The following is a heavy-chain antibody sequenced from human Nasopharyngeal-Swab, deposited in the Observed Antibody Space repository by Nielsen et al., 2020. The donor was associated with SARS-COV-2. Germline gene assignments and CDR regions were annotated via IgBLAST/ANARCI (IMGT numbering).Heavy chain of an antibody. CDR2: ISGSGGST. J-gene: IGHJ4*02. D-gene: IGHD2-15*01. Sequence: GGSLRLSCAASGFIFSSYAMSWVRQAPGKGLEWVSAISGSGGSTYYADSVKGRFTISRDNSKNTLYLQMNSLRAEDTAVYYCATTGMVVAATWYFDYWGQGTLVTVSS. V-gene: IGHV3-23*01. CDR1: GFIFSSYA. CDR3: ATTGMVVAATWYFDY.